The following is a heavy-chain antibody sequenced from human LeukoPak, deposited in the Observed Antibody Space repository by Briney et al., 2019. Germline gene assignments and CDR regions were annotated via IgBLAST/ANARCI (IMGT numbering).Heavy chain of an antibody. J-gene: IGHJ5*02. CDR1: GGSISRNF. D-gene: IGHD3-16*01. Sequence: PSETLSLTCNVSGGSISRNFWSWVRQPAGKGLEWIGRVYFSGSTNYNPSLKGRVTISVDTSKNHFSLSLMSVTAADTAVYYCVKDGGHTALDPWGQGTQVTVSS. CDR2: VYFSGST. CDR3: VKDGGHTALDP. V-gene: IGHV4-4*07.